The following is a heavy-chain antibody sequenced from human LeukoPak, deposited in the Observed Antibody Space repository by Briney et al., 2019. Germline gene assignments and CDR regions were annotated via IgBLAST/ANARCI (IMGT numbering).Heavy chain of an antibody. CDR2: IKEDGSET. Sequence: TGGSLRLSCAGSGFQFNTYWISWIRQAPGKGLQWLGNIKEDGSETYYVGSLKGRLTISRDNAKNSSFLEMSGLGVEDTAVYYCARDVGRFCTRGSCFSDAWGQGTLVTVSS. D-gene: IGHD2-15*01. J-gene: IGHJ5*02. V-gene: IGHV3-7*05. CDR1: GFQFNTYW. CDR3: ARDVGRFCTRGSCFSDA.